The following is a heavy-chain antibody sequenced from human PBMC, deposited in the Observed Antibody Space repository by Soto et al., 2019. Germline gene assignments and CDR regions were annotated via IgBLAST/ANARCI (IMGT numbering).Heavy chain of an antibody. D-gene: IGHD3-22*01. J-gene: IGHJ4*02. Sequence: SETLSLTCTVSGGSISSYYWSWIRQPPGKGLEWIGYIYYSGSTNYSPPLKSRVTISVDTSKNQFSLKLSSVTAADTAVYYCARLTYDSSGYPFDYWGQGTLVTVSS. CDR1: GGSISSYY. CDR3: ARLTYDSSGYPFDY. CDR2: IYYSGST. V-gene: IGHV4-59*01.